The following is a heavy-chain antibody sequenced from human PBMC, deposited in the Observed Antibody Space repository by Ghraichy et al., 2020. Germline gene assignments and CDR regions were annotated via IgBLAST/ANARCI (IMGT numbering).Heavy chain of an antibody. D-gene: IGHD2-2*01. CDR3: ARDGEAAAMEVDY. Sequence: GGSLRLSCAASGFTFSSYSMNWVRQAPGKGLEWVSSISSSSSYIYYADSVKGRFTISRDNAKNSLYLQMNSLRAEDTAVYYCARDGEAAAMEVDYWGQGTLVTVSS. CDR1: GFTFSSYS. J-gene: IGHJ4*02. CDR2: ISSSSSYI. V-gene: IGHV3-21*01.